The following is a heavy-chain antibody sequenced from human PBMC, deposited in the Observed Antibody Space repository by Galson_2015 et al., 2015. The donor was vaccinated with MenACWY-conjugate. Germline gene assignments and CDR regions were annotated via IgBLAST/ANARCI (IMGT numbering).Heavy chain of an antibody. CDR1: GFSVSSEY. J-gene: IGHJ4*02. CDR2: ISGSGGSR. CDR3: AKGVWGTFDY. D-gene: IGHD3-16*01. Sequence: SLRLSCAASGFSVSSEYMSWVRQAPGKGLEWVSGISGSGGSRYDADSVEGRFTISRDNSKNTLYLQMNSLRAEDTAVYYCAKGVWGTFDYWGQGTLVTVSS. V-gene: IGHV3-23*01.